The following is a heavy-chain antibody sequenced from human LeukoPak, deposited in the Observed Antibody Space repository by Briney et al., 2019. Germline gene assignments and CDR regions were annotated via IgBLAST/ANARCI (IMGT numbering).Heavy chain of an antibody. D-gene: IGHD6-25*01. J-gene: IGHJ4*02. V-gene: IGHV3-43*02. CDR1: GFTFEDYA. CDR3: AKDFAGRGYSSGFLFAS. CDR2: MSGYGDTT. Sequence: PGGSLRLSCAASGFTFEDYAMHWVRQGPGKGLEWVALMSGYGDTTYYADSVKGRFTVSRDNTKTSLYLQKHSLRTEDTALYYCAKDFAGRGYSSGFLFASWGQGTLVTVSS.